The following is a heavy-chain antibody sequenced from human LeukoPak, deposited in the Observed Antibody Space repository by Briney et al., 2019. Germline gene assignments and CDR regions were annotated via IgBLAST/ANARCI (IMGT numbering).Heavy chain of an antibody. Sequence: SETLSLTCTVSGYSITSGYYWGWIRQPPGKGLEWIGSIYHTGSTHYNPSLNSRVTMSVDTSKNQVSLKLSSVTAADTAVYYCARLTKNDSGTYRFGKKKRGYMDVWGKGTTVTISS. CDR3: ARLTKNDSGTYRFGKKKRGYMDV. J-gene: IGHJ6*03. CDR1: GYSITSGYY. V-gene: IGHV4-38-2*02. D-gene: IGHD3-10*01. CDR2: IYHTGST.